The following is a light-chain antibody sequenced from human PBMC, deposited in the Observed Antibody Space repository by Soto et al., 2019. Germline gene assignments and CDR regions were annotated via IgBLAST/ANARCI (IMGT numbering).Light chain of an antibody. J-gene: IGLJ1*01. CDR2: EGS. V-gene: IGLV2-23*01. CDR3: CLYASSSTYV. CDR1: NSDVGRYNL. Sequence: QSALTQPASVSGSPGQSTTISCTGTNSDVGRYNLVSWYQQHPGKAPKLMIYEGSKRPSGVSTRFSGSKSGNTASLTISGLQAEDEADYYCCLYASSSTYVFGTGTKLTVL.